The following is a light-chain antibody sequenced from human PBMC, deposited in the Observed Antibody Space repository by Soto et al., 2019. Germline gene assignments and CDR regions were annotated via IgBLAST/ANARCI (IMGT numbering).Light chain of an antibody. Sequence: IVLTQSPAILSLSPGERATLSCRASQSVSSYLAWYQQKPGQTPRLLIFDASNRATGIPVRFSGSGSGTDFTLTISSLEPEDFAVYYCQQRSYWPLTFGGGTNVDI. CDR3: QQRSYWPLT. V-gene: IGKV3-11*01. J-gene: IGKJ4*01. CDR2: DAS. CDR1: QSVSSY.